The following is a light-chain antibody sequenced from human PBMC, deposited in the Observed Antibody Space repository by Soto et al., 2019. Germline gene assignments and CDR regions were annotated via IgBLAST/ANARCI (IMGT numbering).Light chain of an antibody. CDR1: QSISNF. CDR2: AAS. J-gene: IGKJ5*01. CDR3: QHSSRLPIT. Sequence: DIQMTQSPSSLSASVGDSVPIXXRASQSISNFLNWYQHKPGKVPNIXIYAASSLQSGVPSMFSGSGAGTDFTLTSSSLQPEDFATYFCQHSSRLPITFGRGTRLEIK. V-gene: IGKV1-39*01.